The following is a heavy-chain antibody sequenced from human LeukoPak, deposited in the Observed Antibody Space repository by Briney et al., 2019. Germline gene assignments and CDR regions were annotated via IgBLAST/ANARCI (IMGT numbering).Heavy chain of an antibody. CDR3: ARMGGYSGYATH. CDR2: IHYSGTT. Sequence: PSETLSLACTDSGGSISTYYWSWIRQPPGKGLEWIGYIHYSGTTNYNPSLKNRVTISLDTSKNQFSLNLSSVTAADTAVYYCARMGGYSGYATHWGQGTLVTVSS. D-gene: IGHD5-12*01. CDR1: GGSISTYY. V-gene: IGHV4-59*08. J-gene: IGHJ4*02.